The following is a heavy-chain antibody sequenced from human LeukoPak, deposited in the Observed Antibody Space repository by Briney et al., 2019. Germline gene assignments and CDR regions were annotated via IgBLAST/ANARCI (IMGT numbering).Heavy chain of an antibody. Sequence: GGSLRLSCAASGFTFSNYAMSWVRQAPGRGLDWVSGITGTGGSTYYADSVKGRFTMSRDNSKKTLDLQMNSLRAEDTAVYYCAKDRCSNGIGCFYYYMDVWGKGTTVTISS. CDR2: ITGTGGST. J-gene: IGHJ6*03. CDR3: AKDRCSNGIGCFYYYMDV. D-gene: IGHD2-8*01. V-gene: IGHV3-23*01. CDR1: GFTFSNYA.